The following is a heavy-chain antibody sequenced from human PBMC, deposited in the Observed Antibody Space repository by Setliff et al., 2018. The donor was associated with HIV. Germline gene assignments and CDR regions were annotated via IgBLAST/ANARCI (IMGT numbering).Heavy chain of an antibody. V-gene: IGHV4-59*01. J-gene: IGHJ5*02. CDR2: IYYTGST. CDR1: GGSISNDY. Sequence: ETLSLTCTVSGGSISNDYWHWIRQSPGRGLEWIGYIYYTGSTNYNPSLKSRVAMSVDSSNHQFSLKLTSVTPADTAMYYCARGFTIFGVGFSADPTGNWFDPWGQGTLVTVSS. D-gene: IGHD3-3*01. CDR3: ARGFTIFGVGFSADPTGNWFDP.